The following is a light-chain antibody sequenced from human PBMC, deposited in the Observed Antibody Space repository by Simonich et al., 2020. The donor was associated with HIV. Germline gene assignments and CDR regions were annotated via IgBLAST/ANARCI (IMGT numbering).Light chain of an antibody. V-gene: IGKV3-15*01. CDR2: YAS. CDR3: QQYNNWPSPFT. CDR1: QTIAGH. Sequence: EILMTQSPATLSVSPGERATLSCRASQTIAGHLAWYQHKPGQAPRLLIYYASTRATGVPARFSGSGFGTDFTLTISSMQSEDFAVYYCQQYNNWPSPFTFGPGTEVDIK. J-gene: IGKJ3*01.